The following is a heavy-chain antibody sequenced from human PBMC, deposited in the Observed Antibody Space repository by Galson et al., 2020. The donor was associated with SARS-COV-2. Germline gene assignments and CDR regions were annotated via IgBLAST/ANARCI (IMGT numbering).Heavy chain of an antibody. V-gene: IGHV3-9*01. CDR2: ISWNSGSI. CDR1: GFTFDDYA. CDR3: AKDIGDFWTA. J-gene: IGHJ5*02. D-gene: IGHD3-3*01. Sequence: GGSLRLSCAASGFTFDDYAMHWVRQAPGKGLEWVSGISWNSGSIGYADSVKGRFTISRDNAKNSLYLQMNSLRAEDTALYYCAKDIGDFWTAWCQGTLVTVSS.